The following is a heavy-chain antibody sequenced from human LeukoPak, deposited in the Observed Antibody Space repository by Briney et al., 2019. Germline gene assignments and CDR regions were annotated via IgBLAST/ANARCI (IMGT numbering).Heavy chain of an antibody. CDR3: ARAMIVGDDAFDI. CDR1: GGSISSYY. D-gene: IGHD3-22*01. V-gene: IGHV4-59*01. CDR2: IYYSGST. Sequence: PSETLSLTCTVSGGSISSYYWSWIRQPPGKGLEWTGYIYYSGSTNYNPSLKSRVTISVDTSKNQFSLKLSSVTAADTAVYYCARAMIVGDDAFDIWGQGTMVTVSS. J-gene: IGHJ3*02.